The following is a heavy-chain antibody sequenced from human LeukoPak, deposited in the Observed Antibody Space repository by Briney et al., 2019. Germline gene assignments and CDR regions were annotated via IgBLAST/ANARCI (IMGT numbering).Heavy chain of an antibody. D-gene: IGHD6-13*01. Sequence: SETLSLTCTVSGGSISSSSYYWGWIRQPPGKGLEWIGSIYYSGSTNYNPSLTSRVTISVDTSKNQFSLKLSSVTAADTAVYYCARHSQLLPFKSPRYASDIWGQATMATAPS. CDR1: GGSISSSSYY. V-gene: IGHV4-39*01. CDR3: ARHSQLLPFKSPRYASDI. CDR2: IYYSGST. J-gene: IGHJ3*02.